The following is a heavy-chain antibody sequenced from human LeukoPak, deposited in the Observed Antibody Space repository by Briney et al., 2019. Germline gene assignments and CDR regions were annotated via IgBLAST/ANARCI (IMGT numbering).Heavy chain of an antibody. CDR1: GGSFSGYY. D-gene: IGHD5-18*01. CDR2: INHSGST. V-gene: IGHV4-34*01. J-gene: IGHJ4*02. CDR3: VRAGDQGKFSYGRF. Sequence: SETLSLTCAVSGGSFSGYYWSWIRQPPGKGLEWIGEINHSGSTNYNPSLKSRVTISVDTSKNQFSLKLSPVTAADTAVYYCVRAGDQGKFSYGRFGGQGTVVTVPS.